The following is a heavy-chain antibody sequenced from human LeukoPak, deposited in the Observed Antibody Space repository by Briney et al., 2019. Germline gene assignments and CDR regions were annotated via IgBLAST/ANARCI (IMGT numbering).Heavy chain of an antibody. CDR1: GFTFSSYG. D-gene: IGHD6-19*01. CDR2: ISYDGSNK. Sequence: GGSLRLSCAASGFTFSSYGMHWVRQAPGKGLEWVAVISYDGSNKYYADSVKGRFTISRDNSKNTLYLQMNSLRAEDTAVYYCAKDSAAVAGRGYFGYWGQGTLVTVSS. J-gene: IGHJ4*02. V-gene: IGHV3-30*18. CDR3: AKDSAAVAGRGYFGY.